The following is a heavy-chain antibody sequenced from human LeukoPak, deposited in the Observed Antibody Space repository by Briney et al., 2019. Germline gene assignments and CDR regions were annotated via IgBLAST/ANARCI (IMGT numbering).Heavy chain of an antibody. V-gene: IGHV3-7*01. D-gene: IGHD3-22*01. CDR3: ARDMHYYDSSGYYYY. Sequence: PGGSLRLSCAASGFTFSSYAMTWVRQAPGKGLEWVANIKQDGSEKYYVDSVKGRFTISRDNAKNPLYLQMNSLRAEDTAVYYCARDMHYYDSSGYYYYWGQGTLVTVSS. J-gene: IGHJ4*02. CDR1: GFTFSSYA. CDR2: IKQDGSEK.